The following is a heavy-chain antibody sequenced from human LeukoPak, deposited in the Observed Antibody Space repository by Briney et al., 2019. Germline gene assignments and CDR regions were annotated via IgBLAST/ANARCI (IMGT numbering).Heavy chain of an antibody. CDR2: IRYDGDQS. D-gene: IGHD3-3*01. Sequence: PGGSLRLSCAASGFAFSAYGMHWVRQTPGKGLEWVAFIRYDGDQSFYADSVKGRFTISRDRSKSTVYLQMNSLRPDDSAVYYCAKDMRSFDFWRGSEFDSWGQGTLVTVSS. V-gene: IGHV3-30*02. J-gene: IGHJ4*02. CDR3: AKDMRSFDFWRGSEFDS. CDR1: GFAFSAYG.